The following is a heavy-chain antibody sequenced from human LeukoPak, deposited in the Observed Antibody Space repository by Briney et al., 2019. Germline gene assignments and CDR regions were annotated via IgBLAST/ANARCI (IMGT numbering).Heavy chain of an antibody. CDR3: ARVQQPSGIQGYYYGMDV. V-gene: IGHV3-48*03. Sequence: PGGSLRLSCAASGFTLSSYEMKWVRQAPGKGREWVSYISSGGSTTYYADSVKGRFTISRDNAKNSLYLQMNSLRAEDTAVYYCARVQQPSGIQGYYYGMDVWGQGTTVTVSS. D-gene: IGHD6-13*01. J-gene: IGHJ6*02. CDR2: ISSGGSTT. CDR1: GFTLSSYE.